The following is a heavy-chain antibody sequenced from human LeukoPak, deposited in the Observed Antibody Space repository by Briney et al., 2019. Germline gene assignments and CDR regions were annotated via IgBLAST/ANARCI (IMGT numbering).Heavy chain of an antibody. CDR3: AKGTLENYYDSSGYQEDY. CDR2: ISGDGGST. Sequence: GGSLRLSCAASGFTFDDYAMHWVRQAPGKGLEWVSLISGDGGSTYYADSVKGRFTISRDNSKNSPYLQMNSLRTEDTALYYCAKGTLENYYDSSGYQEDYWGQGTLVTVSS. J-gene: IGHJ4*02. V-gene: IGHV3-43*02. CDR1: GFTFDDYA. D-gene: IGHD3-22*01.